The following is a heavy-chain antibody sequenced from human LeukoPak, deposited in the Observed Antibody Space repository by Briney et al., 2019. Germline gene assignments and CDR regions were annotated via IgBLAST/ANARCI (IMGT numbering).Heavy chain of an antibody. CDR3: ARGAVPAAILAYFDY. Sequence: SETLSLTCAVYGGSFSGYYWRWIRQPPGKGLEWIGEINHSGSTNYNPSLKSRVTISVDTSKNQFSLKLSSVTAADTAVYYCARGAVPAAILAYFDYWGQGTLVTVSS. CDR2: INHSGST. CDR1: GGSFSGYY. J-gene: IGHJ4*02. D-gene: IGHD2-2*01. V-gene: IGHV4-34*01.